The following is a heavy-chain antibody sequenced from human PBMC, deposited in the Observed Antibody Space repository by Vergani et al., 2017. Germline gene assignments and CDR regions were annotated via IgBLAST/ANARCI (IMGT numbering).Heavy chain of an antibody. CDR2: IIPILGTA. CDR3: ARRLGWGPRHWFDP. V-gene: IGHV1-69*01. D-gene: IGHD3-10*01. J-gene: IGHJ5*02. Sequence: QVQLVQSGAEVKKPGSSVKVSCKASGGTFSSYAISWVRQAPGQGLEWMGGIIPILGTANYAQKFQGRVTITADESTSTAYMERSSLRSEDTAVYYCARRLGWGPRHWFDPWGQGTLVTVSS. CDR1: GGTFSSYA.